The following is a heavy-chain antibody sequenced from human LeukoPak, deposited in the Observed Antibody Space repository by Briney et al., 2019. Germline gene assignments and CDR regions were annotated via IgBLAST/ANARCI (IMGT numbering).Heavy chain of an antibody. Sequence: ASVKVSCKASGYTFTSYDINWVRQATGQGLEWMGWMNPNSGNTGYAQKFQGRVTMTRNTSISTAYMELSSLRSEDTAVYYCARGDAWSSYYTYNWFDPWGQGTLVTVSS. D-gene: IGHD3-3*01. CDR2: MNPNSGNT. CDR1: GYTFTSYD. J-gene: IGHJ5*02. V-gene: IGHV1-8*01. CDR3: ARGDAWSSYYTYNWFDP.